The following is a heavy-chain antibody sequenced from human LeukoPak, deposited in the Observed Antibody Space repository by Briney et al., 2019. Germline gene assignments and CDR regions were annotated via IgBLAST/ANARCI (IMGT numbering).Heavy chain of an antibody. V-gene: IGHV3-48*04. D-gene: IGHD3-10*01. J-gene: IGHJ4*02. CDR2: ISSSSSTI. CDR1: GFTFSSYS. Sequence: GGSLRLSCAASGFTFSSYSMNWVRQAPGKGLEWVSYISSSSSTIYYADSVKGRFTISRDNAKNSLYLQMNSLRAEDTAVYYCARDDSYGSGSNSLGWGQGTLVTVSS. CDR3: ARDDSYGSGSNSLG.